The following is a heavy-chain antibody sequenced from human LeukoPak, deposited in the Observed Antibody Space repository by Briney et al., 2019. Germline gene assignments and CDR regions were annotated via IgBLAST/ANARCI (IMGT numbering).Heavy chain of an antibody. CDR3: ARDYIQELRFLEWFGEANAFDI. Sequence: GGSLRLSCAASGFTFSSYSMNWVRQAPGKGLEWVSSISSSSSYIYYADSVKGRFTISRDNAKNSLYLQMNSLRAEDTAVYYCARDYIQELRFLEWFGEANAFDIWGQGTMVTVSS. J-gene: IGHJ3*02. CDR2: ISSSSSYI. D-gene: IGHD3-3*01. CDR1: GFTFSSYS. V-gene: IGHV3-21*01.